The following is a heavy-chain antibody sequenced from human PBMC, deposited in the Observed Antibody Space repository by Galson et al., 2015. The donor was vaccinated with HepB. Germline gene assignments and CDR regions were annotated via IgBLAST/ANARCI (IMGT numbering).Heavy chain of an antibody. CDR1: GYTLTELS. V-gene: IGHV1-24*01. D-gene: IGHD3-9*01. CDR3: ATSGYYDILTGYYTIPY. CDR2: FDPEDGET. Sequence: SVKVSCKVSGYTLTELSMHWVRQAPGKGLEWMGGFDPEDGETIYAQKFQGRVTMTEDTSTDTAYMELSSLRSEDTAVYYCATSGYYDILTGYYTIPYWGQGTLVTVSS. J-gene: IGHJ4*02.